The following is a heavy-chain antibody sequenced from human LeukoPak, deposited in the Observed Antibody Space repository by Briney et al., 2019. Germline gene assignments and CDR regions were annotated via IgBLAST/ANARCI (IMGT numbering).Heavy chain of an antibody. CDR2: IIHSGST. D-gene: IGHD6-13*01. CDR1: GGSFSGYY. CDR3: AREWGGIRGSSWYR. Sequence: SETLSLTCAVYGGSFSGYYWSWIRQPPGKGLEWIGEIIHSGSTNYNPSLKSRVTISVDTSKNQFSLKLSSVTAADTAVYYCAREWGGIRGSSWYRWGQGTLVTVSS. J-gene: IGHJ4*02. V-gene: IGHV4-34*12.